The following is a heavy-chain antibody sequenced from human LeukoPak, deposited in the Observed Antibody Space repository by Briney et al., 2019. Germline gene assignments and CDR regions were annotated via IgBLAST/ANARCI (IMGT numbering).Heavy chain of an antibody. J-gene: IGHJ6*02. CDR1: GGSISRTSYY. CDR3: ARDGHYYYGMDV. Sequence: SETLSLTCTVSGGSISRTSYYWDWIRQPPGKGLGWIGNVFDSGSTHYNPSLKSRVTMSVDTSKSQFSLKLNSVTAADTAVYYCARDGHYYYGMDVWGQGTTVTVSS. V-gene: IGHV4-39*07. CDR2: VFDSGST.